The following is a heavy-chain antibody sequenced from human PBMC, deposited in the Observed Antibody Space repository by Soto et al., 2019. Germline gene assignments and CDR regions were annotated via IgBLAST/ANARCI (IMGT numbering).Heavy chain of an antibody. CDR1: GFSLSTSGEG. CDR3: AHGGGNTAGLH. Sequence: QITLKESGPTLVKPTQPLTLTCTFSGFSLSTSGEGVTWIRQPPGKALEWLALIYWDHSKRYSPSLKSRTTITKDDSKNQVGLIMTNMDPVETAAYYCAHGGGNTAGLHWGQGALVTVSS. CDR2: IYWDHSK. D-gene: IGHD5-18*01. J-gene: IGHJ4*02. V-gene: IGHV2-5*02.